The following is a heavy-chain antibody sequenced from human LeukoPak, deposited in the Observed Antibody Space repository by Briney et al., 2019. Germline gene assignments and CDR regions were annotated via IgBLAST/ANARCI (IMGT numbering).Heavy chain of an antibody. V-gene: IGHV3-30*18. J-gene: IGHJ4*02. CDR1: GFTFSSYG. Sequence: GGSLRLSCAASGFTFSSYGMHWVRQAPGKGLEWVAVISYDGSNKYYADSVKGRFTISRDNSKNTLYLQMNSLRAEDTAVYCCAKETRGYSGYDPFDYWGEGPLVTVSS. D-gene: IGHD5-12*01. CDR2: ISYDGSNK. CDR3: AKETRGYSGYDPFDY.